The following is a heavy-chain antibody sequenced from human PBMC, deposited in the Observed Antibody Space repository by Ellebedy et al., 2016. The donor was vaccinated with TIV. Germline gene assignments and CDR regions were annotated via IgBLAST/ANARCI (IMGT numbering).Heavy chain of an antibody. CDR2: IVGSGGSR. D-gene: IGHD2-21*02. Sequence: GESLKISCAASGFSFSSYAMSWVRQAPGKGLEWVSGIVGSGGSRYADSVKGRFTISRDNSKSTLDLQMSSLRAEDTAVYFCAKDRTSGDGYWVFDSWGQGTMVSVSS. J-gene: IGHJ4*02. V-gene: IGHV3-23*01. CDR1: GFSFSSYA. CDR3: AKDRTSGDGYWVFDS.